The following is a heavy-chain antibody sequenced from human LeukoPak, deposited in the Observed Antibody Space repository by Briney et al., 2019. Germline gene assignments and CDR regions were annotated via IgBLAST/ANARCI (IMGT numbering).Heavy chain of an antibody. Sequence: PSQTLSLTCTVSGSSISSGGYYWSWIRQHPGKGLEWIGYIYYSGSTYYNPSLKSRVTISVDTSKNQFSLKLSSVTAADTAVYYCARARSRSGYSDYWGQRTLVTVSS. J-gene: IGHJ4*02. CDR1: GSSISSGGYY. D-gene: IGHD2-15*01. CDR3: ARARSRSGYSDY. V-gene: IGHV4-31*03. CDR2: IYYSGST.